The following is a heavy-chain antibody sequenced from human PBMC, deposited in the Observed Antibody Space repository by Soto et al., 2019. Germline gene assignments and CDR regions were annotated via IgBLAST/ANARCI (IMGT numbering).Heavy chain of an antibody. J-gene: IGHJ4*02. V-gene: IGHV4-61*01. CDR3: ASNLSFQGGYDSSGYYAY. CDR1: GGSVSSGSYY. CDR2: IYYSGST. Sequence: TSETLSLTCTVSGGSVSSGSYYWSWIRQPPGKGLEWIGYIYYSGSTNYNPSLKSRVTISVDTSKNQFSLKLSSVTAADTAVYYCASNLSFQGGYDSSGYYAYWGQGTLVTVSS. D-gene: IGHD3-22*01.